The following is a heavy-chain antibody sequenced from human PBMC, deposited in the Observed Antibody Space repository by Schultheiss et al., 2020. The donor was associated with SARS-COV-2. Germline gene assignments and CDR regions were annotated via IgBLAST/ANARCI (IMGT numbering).Heavy chain of an antibody. CDR1: GFTFDDYA. CDR3: AKGIGPKVVPMDV. D-gene: IGHD2-2*01. CDR2: ISGRSIST. V-gene: IGHV3-23*01. Sequence: GGSLRLSCAASGFTFDDYAMHWVRQAPGKGLEWVSAISGRSISTYYADSVKGRFAISRDNSKNTLYLQMSSLRAEDTAVYYCAKGIGPKVVPMDVWGKGTTVTVSS. J-gene: IGHJ6*04.